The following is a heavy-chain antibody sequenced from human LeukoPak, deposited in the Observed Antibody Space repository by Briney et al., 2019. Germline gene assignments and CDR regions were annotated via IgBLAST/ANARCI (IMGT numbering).Heavy chain of an antibody. Sequence: ASVKVSCKASGYTFNTYGITWVRQAPGQGLEWMGWISPYNGNTNYAQKFQGRVTLTTDTSTSTAYMELRSLRSDDTVVHYCARGPHERSGYPDDWGQGTLVTVSS. J-gene: IGHJ4*02. D-gene: IGHD3-22*01. CDR3: ARGPHERSGYPDD. CDR1: GYTFNTYG. V-gene: IGHV1-18*01. CDR2: ISPYNGNT.